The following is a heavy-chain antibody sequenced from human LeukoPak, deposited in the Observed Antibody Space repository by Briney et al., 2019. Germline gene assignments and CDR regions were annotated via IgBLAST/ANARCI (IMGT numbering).Heavy chain of an antibody. CDR1: GYIFTSYW. CDR2: SYPGDSDT. Sequence: ESLKISCKGSGYIFTSYWIGWVRQMPGKGLEWMGISYPGDSDTRYSPSFQGQVTISADKSISTAYLQWSSLKASDTAMYYCARHPYYDFWSGYYAFDIWGQGTMVTVSP. V-gene: IGHV5-51*01. D-gene: IGHD3-3*01. J-gene: IGHJ3*02. CDR3: ARHPYYDFWSGYYAFDI.